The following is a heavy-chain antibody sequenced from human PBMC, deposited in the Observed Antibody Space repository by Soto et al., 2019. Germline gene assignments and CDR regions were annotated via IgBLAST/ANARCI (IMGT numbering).Heavy chain of an antibody. J-gene: IGHJ6*02. V-gene: IGHV4-4*02. CDR1: GGSIISSNW. CDR3: ARDRGYCSGGSCLYNYYYGMDV. Sequence: SETLSLTCAVSGGSIISSNWWSFVRQPPGKGLEWIGEIYHSGSTNYNPSLKSRVTISVDKSKNQFSLKLSSVTAADTAVYYCARDRGYCSGGSCLYNYYYGMDVWGQGTTVTVSS. D-gene: IGHD2-15*01. CDR2: IYHSGST.